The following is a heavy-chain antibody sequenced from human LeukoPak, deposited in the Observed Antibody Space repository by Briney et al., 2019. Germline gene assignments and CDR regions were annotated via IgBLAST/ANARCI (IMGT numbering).Heavy chain of an antibody. D-gene: IGHD3-22*01. Sequence: GASVKVSCKASGYTFTSYGISWVRQAPGQGLEWMGGINPNSGGTNYAQKFQGRVTMTRDTSISTAYMELSRLRSDDTAVYYCARVGYYYDSSGYYSTHYFDYWGQGTLVTVSS. CDR2: INPNSGGT. CDR1: GYTFTSYG. J-gene: IGHJ4*02. CDR3: ARVGYYYDSSGYYSTHYFDY. V-gene: IGHV1-2*02.